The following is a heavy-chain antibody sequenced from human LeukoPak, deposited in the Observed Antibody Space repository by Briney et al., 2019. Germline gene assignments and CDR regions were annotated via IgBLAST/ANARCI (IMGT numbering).Heavy chain of an antibody. Sequence: PGTLSLTCAVSGGSISSSTNWWSWVRQPPGKGLEWIGEIYHSGGTNYNPSLKSRITISVDKSQNQFSLKVNSLTAADTAVYYCATNGYYCMDVWGKGTTVTVSS. V-gene: IGHV4-4*03. CDR1: GGSISSSTNW. J-gene: IGHJ6*03. CDR3: ATNGYYCMDV. CDR2: IYHSGGT. D-gene: IGHD2-8*01.